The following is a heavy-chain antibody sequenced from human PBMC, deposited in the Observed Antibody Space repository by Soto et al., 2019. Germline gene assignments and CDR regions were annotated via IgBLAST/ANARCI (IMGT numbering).Heavy chain of an antibody. Sequence: PGGSLRLSCVASGFTFSSYSMNWVRQAPGKGLEWISSISDSSGYKYYADSVKGRFTISGDNAKKLLYLQMNSLRPDDTAVYYCARGGSGARTGFHVWGQGTTVPVSS. D-gene: IGHD3-16*01. CDR1: GFTFSSYS. J-gene: IGHJ6*02. CDR2: ISDSSGYK. CDR3: ARGGSGARTGFHV. V-gene: IGHV3-21*01.